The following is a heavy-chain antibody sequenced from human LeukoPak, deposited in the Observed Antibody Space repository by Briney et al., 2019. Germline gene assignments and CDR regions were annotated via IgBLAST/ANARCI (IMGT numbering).Heavy chain of an antibody. CDR3: ARARGYSGYHPIDY. CDR2: INPNDGST. J-gene: IGHJ4*02. D-gene: IGHD5-12*01. CDR1: GYTFTSYF. V-gene: IGHV1-46*01. Sequence: ASVTVSCKASGYTFTSYFMHWVRQAPGQGLEWMGTINPNDGSTFYAQNFQSRVTMTRDTSTSTFYMELSSLRSEDTAVYYCARARGYSGYHPIDYWGQGTLVTVSS.